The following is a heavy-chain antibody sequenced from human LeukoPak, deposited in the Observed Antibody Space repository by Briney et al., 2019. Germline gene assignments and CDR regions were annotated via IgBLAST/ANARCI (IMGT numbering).Heavy chain of an antibody. CDR3: ARGTPTTRDFDY. Sequence: GGSLRLSCAASGFTFSSYNINWVRQAPGKGLEGVSFISSSSNYIYYAGSVKGRITISRDNARNSLFLQMNSLRAEDTAVYYCARGTPTTRDFDYWGQGTLVTVSS. J-gene: IGHJ4*02. CDR1: GFTFSSYN. CDR2: ISSSSNYI. V-gene: IGHV3-21*01. D-gene: IGHD4-11*01.